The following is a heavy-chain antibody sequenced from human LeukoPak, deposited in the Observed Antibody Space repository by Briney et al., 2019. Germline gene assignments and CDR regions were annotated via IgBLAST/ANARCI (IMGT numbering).Heavy chain of an antibody. D-gene: IGHD1-26*01. V-gene: IGHV1-2*02. CDR1: GDTFSGYH. J-gene: IGHJ4*02. CDR2: RNPNSSGT. Sequence: ASVKVSCKASGDTFSGYHMHWVRQAPGQGMEWKGWRNPNSSGTNYAKKFQGRGTMTSDTTIRKAYLVLSRLRSDDTAVYNCARTYSGSYSPNDSWGQGTLVTVSS. CDR3: ARTYSGSYSPNDS.